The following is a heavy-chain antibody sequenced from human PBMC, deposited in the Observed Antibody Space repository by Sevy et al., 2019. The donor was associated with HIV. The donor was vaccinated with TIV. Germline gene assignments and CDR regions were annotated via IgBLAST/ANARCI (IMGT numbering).Heavy chain of an antibody. Sequence: ASVKVSCKASGGTFSSYAISWVRQAPGQGLEWMGGIIPIFGTANYAQKFQGRVTITADESTSTAYMELSSLRSEDTAGYYCARDVTTYYYDSSGYYGMDVWGQGTTVTVSS. CDR2: IIPIFGTA. D-gene: IGHD3-22*01. J-gene: IGHJ6*02. CDR3: ARDVTTYYYDSSGYYGMDV. V-gene: IGHV1-69*13. CDR1: GGTFSSYA.